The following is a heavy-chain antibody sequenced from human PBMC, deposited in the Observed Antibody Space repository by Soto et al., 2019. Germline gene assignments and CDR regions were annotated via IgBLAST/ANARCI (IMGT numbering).Heavy chain of an antibody. CDR2: TSYDGSNK. V-gene: IGHV3-30*18. D-gene: IGHD3-16*02. Sequence: QVQLVESGGGVVQPGRSLRLSCAASGFDFSSYGMHWVRQAPGKGLEWVAVTSYDGSNKYYADSVEGRFTISRDNAKNTLYLQVNSLRPEDTAVYYCAKSHPITVISFEHWGQGVLVTVSS. CDR1: GFDFSSYG. CDR3: AKSHPITVISFEH. J-gene: IGHJ4*02.